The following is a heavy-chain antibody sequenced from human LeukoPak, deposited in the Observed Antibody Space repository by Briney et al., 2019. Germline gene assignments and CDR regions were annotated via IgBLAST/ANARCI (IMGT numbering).Heavy chain of an antibody. CDR1: GGSISSGGYY. Sequence: SETLSLTCAVSGGSISSGGYYWSWIRQHPGKGLEWIGYIYYSGSTYYNPSLKSRVTISVDTSKNQFSLKLSSVTAADTAVYYCASSRRMTFDWFDPWGQGTLVTVSS. D-gene: IGHD2-15*01. J-gene: IGHJ5*02. CDR2: IYYSGST. CDR3: ASSRRMTFDWFDP. V-gene: IGHV4-31*11.